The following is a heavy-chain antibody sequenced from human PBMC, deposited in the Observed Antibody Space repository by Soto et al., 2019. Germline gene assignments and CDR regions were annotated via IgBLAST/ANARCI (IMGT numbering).Heavy chain of an antibody. Sequence: EVQLVESGGGLVKPGGSLRLSCAASGFTFSSYSMNWVRQAPGKGLEWVSSISSSSSYIYYADSVKGRFTIPRDNAKNSLYLQMNSLRAEDTAVYYCARGSSWFNDYWGQGTLVTVSS. CDR1: GFTFSSYS. CDR3: ARGSSWFNDY. J-gene: IGHJ4*02. CDR2: ISSSSSYI. V-gene: IGHV3-21*01. D-gene: IGHD6-13*01.